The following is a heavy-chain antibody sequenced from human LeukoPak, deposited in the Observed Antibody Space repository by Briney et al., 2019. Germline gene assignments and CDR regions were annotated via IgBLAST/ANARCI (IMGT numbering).Heavy chain of an antibody. J-gene: IGHJ2*01. CDR3: AKVYSSCWYSYFDL. CDR2: ISGSGGST. CDR1: GFTFSSYG. D-gene: IGHD6-19*01. Sequence: PGGTLRLSCAASGFTFSSYGMSWVRQAPGKGLEWVSAISGSGGSTYYADSVKGRFTISRDNSKNTLYLQMNSLRAEDTAVYYCAKVYSSCWYSYFDLWGRGTLVTVSS. V-gene: IGHV3-23*01.